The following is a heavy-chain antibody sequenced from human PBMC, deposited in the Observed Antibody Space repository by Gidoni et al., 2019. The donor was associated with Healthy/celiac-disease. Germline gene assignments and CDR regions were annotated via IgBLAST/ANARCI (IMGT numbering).Heavy chain of an antibody. Sequence: EVQLVESGGGLVQPGRSLRLSCAASGFTFDDYAMHWVRQAPGKGLEWVSGISWNSGSIGYADSVKGRFTISRDNAKNSLYLQMNSLRAEDTALYYCAKDSSQIVVVTYFDYWGQGTLVTVSS. CDR2: ISWNSGSI. CDR1: GFTFDDYA. V-gene: IGHV3-9*01. J-gene: IGHJ4*02. D-gene: IGHD3-22*01. CDR3: AKDSSQIVVVTYFDY.